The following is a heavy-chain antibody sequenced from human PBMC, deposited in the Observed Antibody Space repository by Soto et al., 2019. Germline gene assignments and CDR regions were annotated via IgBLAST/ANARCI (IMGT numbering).Heavy chain of an antibody. CDR1: GFSFSKYG. Sequence: QVQLVESGGGVVQPWRYLRLSCAASGFSFSKYGMHWVRQAPGKGLEWVAEMSDDGSKKYYGDSVKGRFTISIDNSKNTVYMLMDSLRPENTAMYFCAKELRETGGYKFDCLGKGTLVTVFS. J-gene: IGHJ4*02. D-gene: IGHD5-12*01. CDR2: MSDDGSKK. CDR3: AKELRETGGYKFDC. V-gene: IGHV3-30*18.